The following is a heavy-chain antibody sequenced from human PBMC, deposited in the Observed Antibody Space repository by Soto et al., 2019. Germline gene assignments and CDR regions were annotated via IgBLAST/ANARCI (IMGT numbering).Heavy chain of an antibody. Sequence: QVQQVQSGAEVKKPGASVKVSCKASGCTFSNYAFSWVRQAPGQGLEWMGWISGYNGNTNYAQKLQGRVIMTTDTSTSTAYMELRSLRSDDTALYYCARDQGYGSYDYWGQGTLVTVSS. J-gene: IGHJ4*02. CDR2: ISGYNGNT. CDR1: GCTFSNYA. V-gene: IGHV1-18*01. D-gene: IGHD3-10*01. CDR3: ARDQGYGSYDY.